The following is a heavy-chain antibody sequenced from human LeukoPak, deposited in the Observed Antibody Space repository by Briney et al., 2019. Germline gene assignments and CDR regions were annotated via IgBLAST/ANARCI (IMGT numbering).Heavy chain of an antibody. CDR2: IYYSGST. D-gene: IGHD4-17*01. CDR1: GGSISSYY. V-gene: IGHV4-59*01. CDR3: ARDLDGDYFDY. Sequence: PSETLSLTCTVSGGSISSYYWSWLRQPPGKGLEWIGYIYYSGSTNYNPSLKSRVTISVDTSKNQFSLKLSSVTAADTAVYYCARDLDGDYFDYWGQGTLVTVSS. J-gene: IGHJ4*02.